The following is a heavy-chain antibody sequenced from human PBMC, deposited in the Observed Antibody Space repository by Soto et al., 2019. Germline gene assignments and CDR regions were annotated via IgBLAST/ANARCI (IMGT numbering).Heavy chain of an antibody. CDR3: AKDLAVGSYYDSSGFVY. CDR2: ISYDGSNK. V-gene: IGHV3-30*18. Sequence: PGGSLRLSCAASGFTFSSYGMHWVRQAPGKGLEWVAVISYDGSNKYYADSVKGRFTISRDNSKNTLYLQMNSLRAEDTAVYYCAKDLAVGSYYDSSGFVYWGQGTLDPVSS. D-gene: IGHD3-22*01. J-gene: IGHJ4*02. CDR1: GFTFSSYG.